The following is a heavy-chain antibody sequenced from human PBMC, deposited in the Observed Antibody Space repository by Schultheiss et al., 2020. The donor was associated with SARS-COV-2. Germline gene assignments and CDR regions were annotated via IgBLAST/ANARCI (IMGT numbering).Heavy chain of an antibody. Sequence: SETLSLTCAVSGGSISSSNWWSWVRQPPGKGLEWIGEIYHSGSTNYNPSLKSRVTISVDKSKNQFSLKLSSLTAADTAVYYCARYYYYDSSGFDYWGQGTLVTVSS. CDR2: IYHSGST. J-gene: IGHJ4*02. V-gene: IGHV4-4*02. CDR3: ARYYYYDSSGFDY. D-gene: IGHD3-22*01. CDR1: GGSISSSNW.